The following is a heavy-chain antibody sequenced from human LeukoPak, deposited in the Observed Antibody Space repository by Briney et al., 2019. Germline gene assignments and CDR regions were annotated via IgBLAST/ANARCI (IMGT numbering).Heavy chain of an antibody. CDR2: INPNSGGT. CDR1: GYTFTGYY. V-gene: IGHV1-2*02. Sequence: AASVKVPCKASGYTFTGYYMHWVRQAPGQGLEWMGWINPNSGGTNYAQKLQGRVTMTRDTSISTAYMELSRLRSDDTAVYYCARDLGYSSSEYYFDYWGQGTLVTVSS. D-gene: IGHD6-6*01. J-gene: IGHJ4*02. CDR3: ARDLGYSSSEYYFDY.